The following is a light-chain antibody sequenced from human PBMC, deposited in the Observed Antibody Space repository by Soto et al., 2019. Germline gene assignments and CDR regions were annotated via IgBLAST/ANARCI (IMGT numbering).Light chain of an antibody. CDR3: CSYTRSSTVV. V-gene: IGLV2-14*01. CDR2: EVS. J-gene: IGLJ2*01. Sequence: QSALTQPASVSGSPGQSITLSCTGTRSDVGVYNSVSWYQPHPGKAPKLLIYEVSNRPSGVSDRFSGSMSGNTASLTISALQAEDETDDYCCSYTRSSTVVFGGGPSSPS. CDR1: RSDVGVYNS.